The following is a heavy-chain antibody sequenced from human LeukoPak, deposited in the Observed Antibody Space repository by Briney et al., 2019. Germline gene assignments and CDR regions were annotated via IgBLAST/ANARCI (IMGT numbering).Heavy chain of an antibody. Sequence: PGGSLRLSCAASGFTFSSYGMPWVRQAPGKGLEWVAVIWYDGSNKYYADSVKGRFTISRDNSKNTLYLQMNSLRAEDTAVYYCARGDGYPGIFDYWGQGTLVTVSS. CDR3: ARGDGYPGIFDY. D-gene: IGHD6-25*01. CDR1: GFTFSSYG. J-gene: IGHJ4*02. CDR2: IWYDGSNK. V-gene: IGHV3-33*01.